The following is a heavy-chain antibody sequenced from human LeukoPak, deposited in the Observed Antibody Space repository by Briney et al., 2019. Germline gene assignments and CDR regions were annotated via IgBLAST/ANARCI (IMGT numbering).Heavy chain of an antibody. CDR1: GFTFSSYS. CDR2: ISTSGSTI. J-gene: IGHJ5*02. Sequence: GGSLRLSCAASGFTFSSYSMNWVRQAPGKGLEWVSYISTSGSTIYYADSVKGRFTISRDNSKNTLYLQMNSLRAEDTAVYYCAREAVAGKGAWFDPWGQGTLVTVSS. CDR3: AREAVAGKGAWFDP. D-gene: IGHD6-19*01. V-gene: IGHV3-48*01.